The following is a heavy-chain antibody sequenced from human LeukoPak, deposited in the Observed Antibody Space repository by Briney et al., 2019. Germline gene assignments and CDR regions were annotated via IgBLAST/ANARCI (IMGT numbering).Heavy chain of an antibody. CDR2: ISAYNGNT. J-gene: IGHJ4*02. Sequence: IXWVRQAPGQGLEWMGWISAYNGNTNYAQKLQGRVTMTTDTSTSTAYMELRSLRSDDTAVYYCAREGDYDSSGYSIDYWGQGTLVTVSS. D-gene: IGHD3-22*01. V-gene: IGHV1-18*01. CDR3: AREGDYDSSGYSIDY.